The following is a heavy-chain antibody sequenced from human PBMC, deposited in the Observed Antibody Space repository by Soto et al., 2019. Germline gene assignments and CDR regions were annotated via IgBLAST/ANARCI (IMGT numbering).Heavy chain of an antibody. D-gene: IGHD2-21*02. J-gene: IGHJ4*02. Sequence: GESLKISCNGSGYSFTSYWIGWVRQMPGKGLEWMGIIYPGDSDTRYSPSFQGQVTISADKSISTAYLQWSSLKASDTAMYYCASLAYCGGDCYGTGDYWGQGTLVTVSS. CDR1: GYSFTSYW. V-gene: IGHV5-51*01. CDR2: IYPGDSDT. CDR3: ASLAYCGGDCYGTGDY.